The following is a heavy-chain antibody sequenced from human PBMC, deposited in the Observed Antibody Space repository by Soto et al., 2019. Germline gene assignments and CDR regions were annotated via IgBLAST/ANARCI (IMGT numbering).Heavy chain of an antibody. J-gene: IGHJ6*02. CDR3: ARVSGIYYYGMDV. CDR1: GGSISSSSYY. CDR2: INHSGST. D-gene: IGHD3-10*01. Sequence: SETLSLTCTVSGGSISSSSYYWGWIRQPPGKGLEWIGSINHSGSTNYNPSLKSRVTISVDTSKNQFSLKLSSVTAADTAVYYCARVSGIYYYGMDVWGQGTTVTVSS. V-gene: IGHV4-39*07.